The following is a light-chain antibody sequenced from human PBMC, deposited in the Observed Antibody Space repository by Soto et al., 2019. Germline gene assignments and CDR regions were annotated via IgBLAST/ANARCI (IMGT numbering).Light chain of an antibody. CDR2: DVY. CDR1: SSSKW. J-gene: IGKJ2*01. V-gene: IGKV1-5*01. CDR3: QHTTDFT. Sequence: DIQMTQSPSNLAASVGDTVTMTCRSSSKWLAWYQKKPGKAPKLLIYDVYNLEREVPPRFSGSTSGAESTLTITGLQPDDLGTYYCQHTTDFTFGQGTKVEIK.